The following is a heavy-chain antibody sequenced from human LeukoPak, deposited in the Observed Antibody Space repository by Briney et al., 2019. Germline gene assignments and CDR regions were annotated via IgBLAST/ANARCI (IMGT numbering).Heavy chain of an antibody. Sequence: GGSLRLSCAASEFIFSGYWMNWVRQAPGKGLEWVANIKQDGSEKQYVDSVRGRFTISRDNAKNSLYLQMNSLRVEDTAVYYCARDGFVGAADYWGQATLVTVSS. J-gene: IGHJ4*02. D-gene: IGHD6-13*01. V-gene: IGHV3-7*01. CDR1: EFIFSGYW. CDR3: ARDGFVGAADY. CDR2: IKQDGSEK.